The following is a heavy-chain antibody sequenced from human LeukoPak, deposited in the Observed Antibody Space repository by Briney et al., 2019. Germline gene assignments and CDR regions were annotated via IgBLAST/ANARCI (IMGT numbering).Heavy chain of an antibody. J-gene: IGHJ3*02. CDR1: GFAFSTYW. CDR2: IKRDGSLT. D-gene: IGHD1-26*01. Sequence: PGGSLRLSCAASGFAFSTYWMTWVRQAPGKGLEWVANIKRDGSLTHYVDSVKGRFTISRDNAKNSLYLQMNSLRVDDSAVYYCAGDQSPQIDGIYYDAFDIWGQGTMVTVDS. V-gene: IGHV3-7*01. CDR3: AGDQSPQIDGIYYDAFDI.